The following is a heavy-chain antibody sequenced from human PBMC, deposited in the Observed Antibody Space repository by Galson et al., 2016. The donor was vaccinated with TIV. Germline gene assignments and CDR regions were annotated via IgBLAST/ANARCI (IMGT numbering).Heavy chain of an antibody. CDR1: GDSVSSTLAS. V-gene: IGHV6-1*01. CDR2: TSYRSNWYN. J-gene: IGHJ6*03. CDR3: SRDRGSRDYMDV. Sequence: CPISGDSVSSTLASWNWIRQSPSRGLEWLGRTSYRSNWYNDSATSVNSRITISPDTSKYEVSLHLKSVTPEDSAVYDCSRDRGSRDYMDVWGIGTTVIVS. D-gene: IGHD6-25*01.